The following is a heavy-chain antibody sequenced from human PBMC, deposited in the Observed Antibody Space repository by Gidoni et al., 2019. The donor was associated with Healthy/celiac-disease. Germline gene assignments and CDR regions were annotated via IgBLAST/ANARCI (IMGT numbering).Heavy chain of an antibody. CDR3: ASGYSGYDTLPYYFDY. CDR1: GDSVSSHSAA. D-gene: IGHD5-12*01. J-gene: IGHJ4*02. Sequence: VQLQQSGPGLVKPSQTLSLTCALSGDSVSSHSAAWNWIRPSPSRGLEWLGRTYYRSKWYNDYAVSVKSRITINPDTSKNQFSLQLNSVTPEDTAVYYCASGYSGYDTLPYYFDYWGQGTLVTVSS. V-gene: IGHV6-1*01. CDR2: TYYRSKWYN.